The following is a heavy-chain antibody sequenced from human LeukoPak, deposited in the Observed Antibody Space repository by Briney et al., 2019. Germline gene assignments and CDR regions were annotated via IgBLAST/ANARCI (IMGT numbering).Heavy chain of an antibody. CDR1: GFTFSSYG. J-gene: IGHJ1*01. V-gene: IGHV3-33*01. D-gene: IGHD2-2*01. CDR3: ARDGGPAAEYFQH. CDR2: IWYDGNNK. Sequence: PGRSLRLSCAASGFTFSSYGMHWVRQAPGKGLEWVAVIWYDGNNKFYAGSVKGRFTISRDNSKNTLYLQMDSLRAEDTAVYYCARDGGPAAEYFQHWGQGTLVTVSS.